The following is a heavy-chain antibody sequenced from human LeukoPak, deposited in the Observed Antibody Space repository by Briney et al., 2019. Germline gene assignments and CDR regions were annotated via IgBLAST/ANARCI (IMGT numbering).Heavy chain of an antibody. Sequence: SETLSLTCAVSGGSFSNYYWSWIRQPPGKGLEWIGEINHSGSTNYNPSLKSRVTISVDTSKNQFSLKLTSVTAADTAVYYCARYGDYDPYYFDYWGQGTLVTVSS. CDR1: GGSFSNYY. CDR2: INHSGST. CDR3: ARYGDYDPYYFDY. D-gene: IGHD4-17*01. J-gene: IGHJ4*02. V-gene: IGHV4-34*01.